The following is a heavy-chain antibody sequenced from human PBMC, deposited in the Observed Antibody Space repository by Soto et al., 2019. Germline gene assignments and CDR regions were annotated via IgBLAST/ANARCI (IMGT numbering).Heavy chain of an antibody. J-gene: IGHJ6*02. D-gene: IGHD2-15*01. CDR2: IIPIFGTA. CDR1: GGTFISYA. CDR3: AREHGNCGSGDYYGMNV. Sequence: SVKVSCKASGGTFISYAISWVRQAPGQGLEWMGGIIPIFGTANYAQKFQGRVTITADESTSTAYMELSSLRSEDTAVYYCAREHGNCGSGDYYGMNVWGHGTTVTVS. V-gene: IGHV1-69*13.